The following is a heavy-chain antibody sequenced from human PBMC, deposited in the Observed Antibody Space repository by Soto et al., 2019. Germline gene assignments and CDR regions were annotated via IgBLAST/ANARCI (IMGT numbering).Heavy chain of an antibody. CDR3: VRVYAEIDY. D-gene: IGHD4-17*01. CDR1: GYTFTNYD. CDR2: INPKSGNT. Sequence: QVQLVQSGAEGKKPGASVKVSCKASGYTFTNYDINWVRQATGQGLEWMGWINPKSGNTGYAQQFQGRLIMTRSTSISTAYMELSSLRSEDTAVYYCVRVYAEIDYWGQGTLVTVSS. J-gene: IGHJ4*02. V-gene: IGHV1-8*01.